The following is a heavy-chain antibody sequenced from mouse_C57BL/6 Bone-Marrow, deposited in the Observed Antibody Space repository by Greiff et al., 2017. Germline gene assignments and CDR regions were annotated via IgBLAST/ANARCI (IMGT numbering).Heavy chain of an antibody. J-gene: IGHJ1*03. CDR1: GFNIKDDY. CDR2: IDPENGDT. V-gene: IGHV14-4*01. CDR3: TTWIYYGSSYDWYFDV. Sequence: EVMLVESGAELVRPGASVKLSCTASGFNIKDDYMHWVKQRPEQGLEWIGWIDPENGDTEYASKFQGKATITADTSSNTAYLQLSSLTSEDTAVYYCTTWIYYGSSYDWYFDVWGTGTTVTVSS. D-gene: IGHD1-1*01.